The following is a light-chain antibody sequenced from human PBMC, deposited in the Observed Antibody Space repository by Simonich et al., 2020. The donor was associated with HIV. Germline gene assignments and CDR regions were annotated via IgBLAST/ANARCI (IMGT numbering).Light chain of an antibody. V-gene: IGLV3-25*03. Sequence: SYELTQPPSVSVSPGQTARITCSGDAMQNQYAYWFQQKPGQAPVLIICKDSERPSGIPERFSGSSSGTSVTLTISGVQAEDEADYYCQSADSSGTYRVFGGGTKLTVL. CDR1: AMQNQY. CDR2: KDS. J-gene: IGLJ3*02. CDR3: QSADSSGTYRV.